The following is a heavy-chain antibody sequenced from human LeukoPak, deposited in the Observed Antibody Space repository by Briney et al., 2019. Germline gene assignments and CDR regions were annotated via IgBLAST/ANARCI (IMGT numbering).Heavy chain of an antibody. CDR2: IYHSGST. D-gene: IGHD1-26*01. Sequence: SETLSLTCAVSGGSISSGGYSWSWIRQPPGKGVGWIGYIYHSGSTYYNPSLKSRVTISVDRSKNQFSLKLSSVTAADTAVYYCARFPLFVDSGSSPHAFDIWGQGTMVTVSS. CDR3: ARFPLFVDSGSSPHAFDI. V-gene: IGHV4-30-2*01. J-gene: IGHJ3*02. CDR1: GGSISSGGYS.